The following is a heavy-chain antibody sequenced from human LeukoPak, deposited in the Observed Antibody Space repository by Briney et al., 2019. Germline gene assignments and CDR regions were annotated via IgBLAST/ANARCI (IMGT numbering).Heavy chain of an antibody. J-gene: IGHJ6*03. Sequence: ETLSLTCAVYGGSFSGYYWSWVRQAPGKGLEWVSFISTSSSYIYSADSVKGRFSISRDNAKNSLYLQINSLRAEDTAVYYCARVANWNYGYYYYYMDVWGKGTTVTVSS. CDR2: ISTSSSYI. CDR3: ARVANWNYGYYYYYMDV. CDR1: GGSFSGYY. D-gene: IGHD1-7*01. V-gene: IGHV3-21*01.